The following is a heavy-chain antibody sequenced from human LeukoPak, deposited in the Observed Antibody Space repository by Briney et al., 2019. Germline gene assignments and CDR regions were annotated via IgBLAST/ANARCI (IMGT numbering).Heavy chain of an antibody. CDR2: IYYSGST. CDR3: ARGLPQQWLIDY. D-gene: IGHD6-19*01. V-gene: IGHV4-59*01. Sequence: PSETLSLTCTVSGGSISSYYWSWIRQPPGKGLEWIGYIYYSGSTNYNPSLKSRVTISVDTSKNQFSLKLSSVTAAGTAVYYCARGLPQQWLIDYWGQGTLVTVSS. J-gene: IGHJ4*02. CDR1: GGSISSYY.